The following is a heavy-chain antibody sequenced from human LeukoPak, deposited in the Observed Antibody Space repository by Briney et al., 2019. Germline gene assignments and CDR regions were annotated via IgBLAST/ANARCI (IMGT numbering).Heavy chain of an antibody. V-gene: IGHV1-2*02. Sequence: ASVKLSCKASGYTFTGYYMPWVRHGPGQGLEWVGWYNPNSGGTNYAQKFQGRVTMTRDTSISTAYMELRRLRSDDTAVYYCAREEGSNWGQGTLVTVSS. J-gene: IGHJ4*02. CDR3: AREEGSN. CDR1: GYTFTGYY. CDR2: YNPNSGGT. D-gene: IGHD6-6*01.